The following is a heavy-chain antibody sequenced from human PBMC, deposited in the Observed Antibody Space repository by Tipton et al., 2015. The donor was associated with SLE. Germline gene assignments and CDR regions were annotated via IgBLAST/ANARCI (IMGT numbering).Heavy chain of an antibody. CDR3: ARDGERYFDWLPPYYFDY. V-gene: IGHV4-59*12. CDR2: IYYSGST. CDR1: GGSISSYY. D-gene: IGHD3-9*01. Sequence: TLSLTCTVSGGSISSYYWSWIRQHPGKGLEWIGYIYYSGSTYYNPSLKRRVTISVDTSKNQFSLKLSSVTAADTAVYYCARDGERYFDWLPPYYFDYWGQGTLVTVSS. J-gene: IGHJ4*02.